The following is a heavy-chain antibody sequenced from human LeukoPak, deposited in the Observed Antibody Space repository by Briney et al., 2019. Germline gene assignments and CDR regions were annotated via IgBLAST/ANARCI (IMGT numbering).Heavy chain of an antibody. J-gene: IGHJ4*02. CDR3: ARDAEARALDY. CDR1: GGSISSYY. V-gene: IGHV4-59*12. Sequence: SETLSLTCTVSGGSISSYYWSWIRQPPGKGLEWIGYIYYSGSTYYNPSLKSRVTISVDTSKNQFSLKLSSVTAADTAVYYCARDAEARALDYWGQGTLVTVSS. CDR2: IYYSGST.